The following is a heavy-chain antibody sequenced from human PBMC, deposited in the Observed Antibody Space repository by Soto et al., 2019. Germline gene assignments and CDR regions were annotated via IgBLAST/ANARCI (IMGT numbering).Heavy chain of an antibody. CDR1: GDTFTSYW. J-gene: IGHJ4*02. Sequence: RASVKVSCKAPGDTFTSYWIGWVRQMPGKGLEWMGIIYPGDSDTRYSPSFQGQVTTSADKSISTAYLQWSSLKASDTAMYYCARRSDYSKNSDFDYWGQGTLVTVSS. CDR2: IYPGDSDT. D-gene: IGHD4-4*01. CDR3: ARRSDYSKNSDFDY. V-gene: IGHV5-51*01.